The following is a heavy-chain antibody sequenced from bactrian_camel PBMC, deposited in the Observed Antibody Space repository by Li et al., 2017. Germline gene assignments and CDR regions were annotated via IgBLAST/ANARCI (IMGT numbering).Heavy chain of an antibody. V-gene: IGHV3S40*01. D-gene: IGHD2*01. Sequence: VQLVESGGGLVQPGGSLRLSCEASGFTFSTYDMAWVRQAPGKALEWVSTISTEEGTTTSYADSMKGRFTISRGSARSTLYLQMNQLTPEDTAMYFCAAGRTRNGYCYSMSEFPEAAYNHWGQGTQVTVS. CDR3: AAGRTRNGYCYSMSEFPEAAYNH. CDR1: GFTFSTYD. J-gene: IGHJ4*01. CDR2: ISTEEGTTT.